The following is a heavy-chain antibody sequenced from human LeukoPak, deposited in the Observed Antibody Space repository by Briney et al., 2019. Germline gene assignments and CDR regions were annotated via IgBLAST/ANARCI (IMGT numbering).Heavy chain of an antibody. V-gene: IGHV4-4*07. Sequence: PSETLSLTCTVSGGSISSYYWSWIRQPAGKGLEWIGRIYTSENTNYNPSLKSRVTMSVDTSKKQFSLKLTSVTAADTAVYYCARDTGLPRGKAYYYYYMDVWGKGTTVTVSS. CDR3: ARDTGLPRGKAYYYYYMDV. CDR2: IYTSENT. J-gene: IGHJ6*03. CDR1: GGSISSYY. D-gene: IGHD3-16*01.